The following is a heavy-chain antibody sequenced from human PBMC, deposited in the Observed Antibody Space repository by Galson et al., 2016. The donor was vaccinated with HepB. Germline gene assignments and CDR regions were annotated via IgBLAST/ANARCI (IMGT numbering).Heavy chain of an antibody. CDR3: AVRYSSIWYFQH. Sequence: LRLSCAASGXTLSNSAMSWVRQAPGKGLEWVSAMSDSGGSTYYADSVKGRFTISRDNSKNTLYLQMNSLGAEDTAIYYCAVRYSSIWYFQHWGRGTLVSVSS. CDR2: MSDSGGST. V-gene: IGHV3-23*01. D-gene: IGHD6-13*01. J-gene: IGHJ1*01. CDR1: GXTLSNSA.